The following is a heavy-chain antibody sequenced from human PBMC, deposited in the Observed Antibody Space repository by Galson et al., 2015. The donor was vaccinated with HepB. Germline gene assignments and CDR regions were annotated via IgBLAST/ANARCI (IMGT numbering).Heavy chain of an antibody. CDR3: ARASGYSGYDHDY. V-gene: IGHV4-30-4*01. Sequence: TLSLTCTVSGGSISSGDYYWSWIRQPPGTGLEWIGYIYYSGSTYYNPSLKSRVTISVDTSKNQFSLKLSSVTAADTAVYYCARASGYSGYDHDYWGQGTLVTVSS. D-gene: IGHD5-12*01. CDR1: GGSISSGDYY. CDR2: IYYSGST. J-gene: IGHJ4*02.